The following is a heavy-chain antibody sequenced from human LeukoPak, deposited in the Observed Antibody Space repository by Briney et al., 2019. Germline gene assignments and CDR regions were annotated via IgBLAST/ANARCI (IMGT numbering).Heavy chain of an antibody. CDR3: ARLDAAAGRYLQFFY. Sequence: SETLSLTCTVSGGSISNYYWSWIRQSPERGLEWIGYIHDSGSTNYNPSLKSRVTISVDTSKNQFSLKLSSVTAADTAVYYCARLDAAAGRYLQFFYWGQGTLVTVSS. D-gene: IGHD5-24*01. V-gene: IGHV4-59*08. CDR1: GGSISNYY. J-gene: IGHJ4*02. CDR2: IHDSGST.